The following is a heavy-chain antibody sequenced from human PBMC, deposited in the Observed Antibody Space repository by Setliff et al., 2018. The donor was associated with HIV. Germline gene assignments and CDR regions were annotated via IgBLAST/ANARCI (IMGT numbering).Heavy chain of an antibody. J-gene: IGHJ6*03. V-gene: IGHV4-38-2*02. Sequence: SETLSLTCTVSGHSISDGSCWGWIRQTPGKGLEWIGTFSHSGTTYYNPSLESRVTISVHTSQNQFSLKLNSVTAADTAVYYCARVDAHCYYYYIDVWGKGTTVTVSS. CDR3: ARVDAHCYYYYIDV. CDR1: GHSISDGSC. CDR2: FSHSGTT.